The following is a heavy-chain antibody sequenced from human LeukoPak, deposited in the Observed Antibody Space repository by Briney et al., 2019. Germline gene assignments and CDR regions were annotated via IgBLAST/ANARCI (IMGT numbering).Heavy chain of an antibody. V-gene: IGHV5-51*01. J-gene: IGHJ1*01. Sequence: GESLKISCKGSGYSFNTYWIGWVRQMPGEGLEWMGIIYPSDSDTKYSPSFQGQVTFSVDKATTTAYLQWSSLKASDTAIYYCARPGITFGGVIVDSPFHHWGQGTLVTVSS. D-gene: IGHD3-16*02. CDR1: GYSFNTYW. CDR2: IYPSDSDT. CDR3: ARPGITFGGVIVDSPFHH.